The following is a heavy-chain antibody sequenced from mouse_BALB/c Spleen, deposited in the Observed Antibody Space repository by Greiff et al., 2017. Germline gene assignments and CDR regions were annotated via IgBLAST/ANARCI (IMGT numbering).Heavy chain of an antibody. V-gene: IGHV14-1*02. J-gene: IGHJ2*01. CDR2: IDPENGNT. D-gene: IGHD1-1*02. CDR1: GFNINDYY. Sequence: EVQGVESGAELVRPGALVKLSCKASGFNINDYYMHWVQQRPEQGLEWIGWIDPENGNTIYDPNVQGKASITADTSSNTAYLQLSSLTSEDTAVYYCARNVMGRGGFDYWGQGTTLTVSS. CDR3: ARNVMGRGGFDY.